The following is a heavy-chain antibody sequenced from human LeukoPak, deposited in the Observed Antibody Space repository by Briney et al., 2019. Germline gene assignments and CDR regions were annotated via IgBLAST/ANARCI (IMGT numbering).Heavy chain of an antibody. J-gene: IGHJ6*03. D-gene: IGHD6-6*01. Sequence: SSETLSLTCAVYGGSLSGNFWSWIRQPPGKGLEWIGEISHSGSTNYNPSLKSRVTISVDTSKNQFSLKLSSVTAADTAVYYCARVVLSSSSRRNYYYYYMDVWGKGTTVTVSS. CDR2: ISHSGST. V-gene: IGHV4-34*01. CDR1: GGSLSGNF. CDR3: ARVVLSSSSRRNYYYYYMDV.